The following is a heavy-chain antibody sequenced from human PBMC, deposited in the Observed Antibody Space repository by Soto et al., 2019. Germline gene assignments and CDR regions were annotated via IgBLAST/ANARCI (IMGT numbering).Heavy chain of an antibody. Sequence: QITLKESGPTLVKPTQTLALTCTVSGFSLSTSGVGVGWIRQPPGKALEWLALIYWDDDKRYSPSLKSRLTTTGDPPXXXVXXTVTNLDPVDADTSYCAPTLRYVDNRAYLYWYFDVWGRGPLVTVSS. D-gene: IGHD3-22*01. J-gene: IGHJ2*01. V-gene: IGHV2-5*02. CDR3: APTLRYVDNRAYLYWYFDV. CDR2: IYWDDDK. CDR1: GFSLSTSGVG.